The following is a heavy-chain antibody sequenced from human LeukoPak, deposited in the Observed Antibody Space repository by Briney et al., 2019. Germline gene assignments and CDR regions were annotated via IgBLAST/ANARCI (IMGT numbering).Heavy chain of an antibody. Sequence: ASVTVSCKSSGYTFTGYYMHWVRQAPGQGLEWMRWINPNSGGTNYAQKFQGRVTMTRDTSISTAYMELSRLRSEDTAVYYCACQIEEGATHRGFYYYMDVWGKGTTVTVSS. V-gene: IGHV1-2*02. D-gene: IGHD1-26*01. CDR1: GYTFTGYY. CDR3: ACQIEEGATHRGFYYYMDV. J-gene: IGHJ6*03. CDR2: INPNSGGT.